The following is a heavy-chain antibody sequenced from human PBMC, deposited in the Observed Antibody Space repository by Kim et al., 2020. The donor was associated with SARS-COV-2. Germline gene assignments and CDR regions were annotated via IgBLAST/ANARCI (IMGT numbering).Heavy chain of an antibody. Sequence: SETLSLTCAVYGGSFSGYYWSWIRQPPGKGLEWIGEINHIGRTNYNPSLKSRVTTTVDTYKNQFSLKLSSETAADTALYYCAVSGDSSTWSRGYVNWGQG. D-gene: IGHD6-13*01. CDR3: AVSGDSSTWSRGYVN. CDR2: INHIGRT. CDR1: GGSFSGYY. V-gene: IGHV4-34*01. J-gene: IGHJ1*01.